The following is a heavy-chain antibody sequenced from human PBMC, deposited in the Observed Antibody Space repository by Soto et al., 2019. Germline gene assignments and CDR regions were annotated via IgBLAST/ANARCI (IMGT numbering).Heavy chain of an antibody. J-gene: IGHJ6*02. D-gene: IGHD2-2*01. Sequence: NPSETLSLTCTFSCGSISSYYWSWIRQPAGKGLEWIGRIYTSGSTNYNPSLKSRVTMSVDTSKNQFSLKLSSVTAADTAVYYCARDLLGYCSSTSCLWDYYYYYGMDVWGQGTTVTVSS. CDR3: ARDLLGYCSSTSCLWDYYYYYGMDV. CDR2: IYTSGST. V-gene: IGHV4-4*07. CDR1: CGSISSYY.